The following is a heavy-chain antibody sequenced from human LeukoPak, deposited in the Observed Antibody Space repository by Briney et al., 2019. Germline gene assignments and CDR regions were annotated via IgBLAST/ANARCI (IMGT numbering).Heavy chain of an antibody. D-gene: IGHD1-1*01. Sequence: TSVNVSCKASGYTFISYGVSWVRQAPGQGLEWMGWIDTYKGSTNYAENLQGTVTVTTDTSTSTVYMELRSLRSDDTAVYYCARPNTEATGYYFDYWGQGTLVTVSS. CDR1: GYTFISYG. CDR3: ARPNTEATGYYFDY. CDR2: IDTYKGST. V-gene: IGHV1-18*01. J-gene: IGHJ4*02.